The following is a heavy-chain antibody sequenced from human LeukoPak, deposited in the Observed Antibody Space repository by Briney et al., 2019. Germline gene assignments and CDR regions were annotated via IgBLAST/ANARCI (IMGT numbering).Heavy chain of an antibody. Sequence: SETLSLTCAVYGGSFSGYYWSWIRQPPGKGLEWIGEINHSGSTNYNPSLNSRVTMSVDTSRNQFSLKLSSVAAADTAVYYCARSFSGGTPYFDYWGQGSLVTVSS. CDR3: ARSFSGGTPYFDY. J-gene: IGHJ4*02. V-gene: IGHV4-34*01. CDR1: GGSFSGYY. D-gene: IGHD1-7*01. CDR2: INHSGST.